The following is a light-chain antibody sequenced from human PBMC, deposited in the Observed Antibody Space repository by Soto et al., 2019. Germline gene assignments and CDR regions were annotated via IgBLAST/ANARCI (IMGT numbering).Light chain of an antibody. V-gene: IGLV2-14*01. CDR1: SSDVGGYNY. J-gene: IGLJ2*01. Sequence: QSALTQPASVSGSPGQSITISCTGTSSDVGGYNYVSWYQQHPGKAPKLMIYEVSNRPSGVSNRFSGSKSGNTASLTISGLQAVDEADYNCSSYTSSHTLVFGGGTNLTVL. CDR3: SSYTSSHTLV. CDR2: EVS.